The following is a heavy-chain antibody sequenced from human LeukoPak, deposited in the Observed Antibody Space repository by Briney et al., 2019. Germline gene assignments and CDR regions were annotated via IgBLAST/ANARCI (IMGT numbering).Heavy chain of an antibody. Sequence: PSETLSLTCNVSGYSISSGYFWGWVRQPPGKGLEWIGSIYQRATVHYNPSLKSRVTISVDTSKNQFSLKLSSVTAADTAVYYCARGAGPIVGATTRFDPWGQGTLVTVSS. J-gene: IGHJ5*02. CDR1: GYSISSGYF. D-gene: IGHD1-26*01. CDR2: IYQRATV. V-gene: IGHV4-38-2*02. CDR3: ARGAGPIVGATTRFDP.